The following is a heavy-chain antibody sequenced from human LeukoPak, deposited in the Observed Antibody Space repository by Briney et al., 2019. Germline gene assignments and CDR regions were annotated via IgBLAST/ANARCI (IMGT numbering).Heavy chain of an antibody. J-gene: IGHJ4*02. Sequence: GGSLRLSCAASGFTFSTYGMSWVRQTPGKGREWVSAISSGDAHTYSADSVKGRVTISRDNSKNTLYLQMNSLRAEDTAVYYCARFTGGNFDSWGQGTLVTVSS. CDR1: GFTFSTYG. CDR2: ISSGDAHT. D-gene: IGHD1-14*01. CDR3: ARFTGGNFDS. V-gene: IGHV3-23*01.